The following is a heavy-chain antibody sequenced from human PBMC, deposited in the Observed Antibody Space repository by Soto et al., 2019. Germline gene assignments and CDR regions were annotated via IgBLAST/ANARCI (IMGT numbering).Heavy chain of an antibody. CDR2: IYYSGST. Sequence: TLSLSCAVSGGSISSGGYYWSWIRQHPGKGLEWIGYIYYSGSTYYNPSLKSRVTISVDTSKNQFSLKLSSVTAADKAVYYCARSLIAVAGSFDYWGQGTLVTVYS. CDR3: ARSLIAVAGSFDY. V-gene: IGHV4-31*11. CDR1: GGSISSGGYY. D-gene: IGHD6-19*01. J-gene: IGHJ4*02.